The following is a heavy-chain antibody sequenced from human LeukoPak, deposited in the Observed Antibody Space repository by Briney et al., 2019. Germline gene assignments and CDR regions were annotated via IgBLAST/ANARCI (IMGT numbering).Heavy chain of an antibody. CDR1: GGSISCYY. CDR2: IYYSEST. D-gene: IGHD3-16*01. V-gene: IGHV4-59*01. Sequence: PSETLSLTCTVSGGSISCYYWSWLRQPPGKGLEWIGYIYYSESTNYNPSLKSRGTISVDTSKNQFSLKLSSVTAADTAVYYCAWGGWNWFDPWGQGTLVTVSS. CDR3: AWGGWNWFDP. J-gene: IGHJ5*02.